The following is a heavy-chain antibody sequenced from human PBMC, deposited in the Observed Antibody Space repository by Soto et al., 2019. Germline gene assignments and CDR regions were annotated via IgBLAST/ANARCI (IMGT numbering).Heavy chain of an antibody. CDR2: IWYDGSNK. Sequence: QVQLVESGGGVVQPGGSLRLSCAASGFTFRNYGMHWVRQAPGKGLEWVAVIWYDGSNKNYVDSVKGRFTISRDNSKNTLYLQVNSLRAEDTAVYYCARDSGSYSSGWFDPWGQGTLVTVSS. V-gene: IGHV3-33*01. J-gene: IGHJ5*02. CDR1: GFTFRNYG. D-gene: IGHD1-26*01. CDR3: ARDSGSYSSGWFDP.